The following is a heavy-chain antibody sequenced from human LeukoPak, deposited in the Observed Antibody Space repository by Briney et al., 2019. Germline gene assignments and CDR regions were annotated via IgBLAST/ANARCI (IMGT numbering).Heavy chain of an antibody. CDR2: IYFGDSDA. CDR1: GYRFTNSW. Sequence: GESLKISCKGSGYRFTNSWIAWVRQKPGEGLEWMGIIYFGDSDAKYSPSFQGQVTISADKSTTTAYLQWDSLKASDTAMYYCARHNYDSHMDVWGKGTTVTVSS. D-gene: IGHD5-12*01. J-gene: IGHJ6*03. CDR3: ARHNYDSHMDV. V-gene: IGHV5-51*01.